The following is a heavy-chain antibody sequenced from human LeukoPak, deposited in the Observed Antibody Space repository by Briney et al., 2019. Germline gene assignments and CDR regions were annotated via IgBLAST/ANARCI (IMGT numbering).Heavy chain of an antibody. V-gene: IGHV1-2*02. Sequence: ASVTVSFTASGYTFTVYYMHWVRQAPGQGIEWVGWINPKNGGSNYAQKFQGRVTMTRDRSISTAYMELSRLTSDDTAVYYCARASFWESPINWFSPWGQGTLVTVSS. CDR2: INPKNGGS. J-gene: IGHJ5*02. D-gene: IGHD3-16*01. CDR3: ARASFWESPINWFSP. CDR1: GYTFTVYY.